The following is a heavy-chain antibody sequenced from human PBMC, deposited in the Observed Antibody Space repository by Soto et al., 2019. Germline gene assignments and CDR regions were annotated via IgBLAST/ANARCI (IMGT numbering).Heavy chain of an antibody. D-gene: IGHD6-13*01. V-gene: IGHV3-21*01. Sequence: AVGSLRLSCAASGFAFSSYSMNWVRQAPGKGLEWVSSISSSSSYIYYADSVKGQFTISRDNAKNSLYLQMNSLRAEDTAVYYCASPTPGLAAGGYYGMDVWGQGTTVTVSS. CDR2: ISSSSSYI. CDR1: GFAFSSYS. J-gene: IGHJ6*02. CDR3: ASPTPGLAAGGYYGMDV.